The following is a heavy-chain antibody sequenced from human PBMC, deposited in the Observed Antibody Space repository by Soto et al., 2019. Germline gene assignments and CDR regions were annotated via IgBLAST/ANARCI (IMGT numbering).Heavy chain of an antibody. J-gene: IGHJ4*02. CDR1: GFTFSSYA. CDR2: ISGSGGST. D-gene: IGHD3-22*01. CDR3: AKVNDTNFDY. Sequence: AGSLRLSCAASGFTFSSYAMNWVRQAPGKGLEWVSAISGSGGSTYYADSVKGRFTISRDTSKKKLHLQMNSLRAEDTAVYYCAKVNDTNFDYWGQGTLVTVSS. V-gene: IGHV3-23*01.